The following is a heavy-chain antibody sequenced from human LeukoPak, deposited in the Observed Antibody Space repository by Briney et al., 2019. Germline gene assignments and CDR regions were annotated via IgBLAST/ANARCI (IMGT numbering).Heavy chain of an antibody. CDR3: AREAKGIAVAGGPYYYGMDV. Sequence: GALRLSCAASGFTFSSYGMHWVRQAPGKGLEWVAVIWYDGSNKYYADSVKGRFTISRDNSKNTLYLQMNSLRAEDTAVYYCAREAKGIAVAGGPYYYGMDVWGQGTTVTVSS. V-gene: IGHV3-33*01. CDR2: IWYDGSNK. CDR1: GFTFSSYG. D-gene: IGHD6-19*01. J-gene: IGHJ6*02.